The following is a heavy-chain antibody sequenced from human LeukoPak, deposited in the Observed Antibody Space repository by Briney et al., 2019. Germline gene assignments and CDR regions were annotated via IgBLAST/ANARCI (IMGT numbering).Heavy chain of an antibody. CDR1: GYTFTSYD. D-gene: IGHD3-22*01. Sequence: RASVKVSCKASGYTFTSYDINWVRQATGQGLEWMGWMNPNSGNTGYAQKFQGRVTMTRNTSISTAYMELSGLRSEDTAVYYCASVFIRAYGMDVWGQGTTVTVSS. CDR2: MNPNSGNT. J-gene: IGHJ6*02. V-gene: IGHV1-8*01. CDR3: ASVFIRAYGMDV.